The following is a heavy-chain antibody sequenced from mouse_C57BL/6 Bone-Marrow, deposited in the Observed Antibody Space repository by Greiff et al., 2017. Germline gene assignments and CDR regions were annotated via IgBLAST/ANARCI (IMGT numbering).Heavy chain of an antibody. Sequence: EVKLMESGPGLVKPSQTVFLTCTVTGISITTGNYRWSWIRPFPGNKLEWKGYIYYSGTITNNPSLTSRTTNTRDTPKNQFFLEMNSVTAEDTATYYCAREDSSGYWYFEVWGTGTTVTVSS. J-gene: IGHJ1*03. V-gene: IGHV3-5*01. CDR1: GISITTGNYR. D-gene: IGHD3-2*02. CDR2: IYYSGTI. CDR3: AREDSSGYWYFEV.